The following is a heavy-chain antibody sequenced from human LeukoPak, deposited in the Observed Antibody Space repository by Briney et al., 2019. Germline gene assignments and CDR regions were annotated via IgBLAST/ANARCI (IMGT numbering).Heavy chain of an antibody. D-gene: IGHD3-10*01. J-gene: IGHJ5*02. CDR2: ISYDGSNK. Sequence: PGGSLRLSCAASGFTFSSYAMRWVRQAPGKGLEWVAVISYDGSNKYYADSVKGRFTISRDNSKNTLYLQMNSLRAEDTAVYYCARDRRVSGFDPWGQGTLVTVSS. CDR1: GFTFSSYA. CDR3: ARDRRVSGFDP. V-gene: IGHV3-30*01.